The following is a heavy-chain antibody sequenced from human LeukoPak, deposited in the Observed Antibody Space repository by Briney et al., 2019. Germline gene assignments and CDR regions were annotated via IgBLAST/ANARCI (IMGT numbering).Heavy chain of an antibody. V-gene: IGHV1-3*01. Sequence: ASVKVSCRASGYTFTSYAMHWVRQAPGQRLEWMGWINAGNGNTKYSQKFQGRVTITRDTSASTAYMELSSLRSEDTAVYYCARSRITMVRGALVYWGQGTLVTVSS. CDR3: ARSRITMVRGALVY. CDR1: GYTFTSYA. J-gene: IGHJ4*02. D-gene: IGHD3-10*01. CDR2: INAGNGNT.